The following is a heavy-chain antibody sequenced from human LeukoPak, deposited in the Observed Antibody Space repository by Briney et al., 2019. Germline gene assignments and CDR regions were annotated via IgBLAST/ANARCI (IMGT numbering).Heavy chain of an antibody. D-gene: IGHD6-13*01. V-gene: IGHV4-34*01. Sequence: SETLSLTCAVYGGSFSGYYWSWIRQPPGKGLEWTGEINHSGSTNYNPSLKSRVTISVDTSKNQFSLKLSSVTAADTAVYYCARGQQLRDGYFDYWGQGTLVTVSS. CDR1: GGSFSGYY. J-gene: IGHJ4*02. CDR2: INHSGST. CDR3: ARGQQLRDGYFDY.